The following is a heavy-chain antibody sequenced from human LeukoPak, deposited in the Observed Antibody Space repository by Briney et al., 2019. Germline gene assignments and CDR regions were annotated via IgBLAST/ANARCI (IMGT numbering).Heavy chain of an antibody. D-gene: IGHD3-22*01. CDR1: GGSISSYY. CDR2: IYYSGST. Sequence: SETLSPTCTVSGGSISSYYWSWIRQPPGKGLEWIGYIYYSGSTNYNPSLKSRVTISVDTSKNQFSLKLSSVTAADTAVYYCARRSYYDSSGYYYDGTWDAFDIWGQGTMVTVSS. CDR3: ARRSYYDSSGYYYDGTWDAFDI. J-gene: IGHJ3*02. V-gene: IGHV4-59*08.